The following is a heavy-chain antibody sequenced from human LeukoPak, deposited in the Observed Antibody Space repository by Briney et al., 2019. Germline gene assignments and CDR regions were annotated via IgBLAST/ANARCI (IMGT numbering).Heavy chain of an antibody. CDR1: GFTFSSYE. V-gene: IGHV3-48*03. CDR2: ISGSGSTI. Sequence: GGSLRLSCAVSGFTFSSYEMNWVRQAPGKGLEWLSYISGSGSTIYSADSVKGRFTISRDNSKNTLYLQMNSLRAEDTAVYFCARGGAAGSFDYRGQGSPVTVSS. J-gene: IGHJ4*02. D-gene: IGHD6-13*01. CDR3: ARGGAAGSFDY.